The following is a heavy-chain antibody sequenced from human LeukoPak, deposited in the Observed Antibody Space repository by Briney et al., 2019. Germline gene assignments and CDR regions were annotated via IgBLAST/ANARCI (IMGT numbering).Heavy chain of an antibody. CDR3: ARQSRYCSGGSCQYYFDY. CDR2: ICYSGST. D-gene: IGHD2-15*01. V-gene: IGHV4-59*08. Sequence: SETLSLTCTVSGGSISSYYWSWIRQPPGKGLEWIGYICYSGSTNYNPSLKSRVTISVDTSKNQFSLKLSSVTAADTAVYYCARQSRYCSGGSCQYYFDYWGQGTLVTVSS. CDR1: GGSISSYY. J-gene: IGHJ4*02.